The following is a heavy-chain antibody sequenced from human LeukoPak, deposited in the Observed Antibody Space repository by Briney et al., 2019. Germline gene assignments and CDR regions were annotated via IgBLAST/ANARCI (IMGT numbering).Heavy chain of an antibody. D-gene: IGHD3-9*01. CDR1: GGSISRGNFF. Sequence: SQTLSLTCTVSGGSISRGNFFWNWIRQRPGKGLEWIGFIRNSASAFYNTSLRSRATISVDTSKNQVSLNLTSVTAADTAVYYCARDGLHARDIFIWGQGTLVTVSS. J-gene: IGHJ4*02. CDR3: ARDGLHARDIFI. CDR2: IRNSASA. V-gene: IGHV4-31*03.